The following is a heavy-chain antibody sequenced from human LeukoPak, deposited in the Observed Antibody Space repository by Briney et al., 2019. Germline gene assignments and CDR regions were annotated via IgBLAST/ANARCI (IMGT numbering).Heavy chain of an antibody. D-gene: IGHD3-16*02. Sequence: GESLKISFKGSGYRFTTYWITWVRPMPGKGLEWMGRIDPSDSYTNYSPSFQGHVTISADKSISTAYLQWSSLKASDTAMYYCARVIHLGELSLYDYWGQGTLVTVSS. CDR1: GYRFTTYW. V-gene: IGHV5-10-1*01. J-gene: IGHJ4*02. CDR3: ARVIHLGELSLYDY. CDR2: IDPSDSYT.